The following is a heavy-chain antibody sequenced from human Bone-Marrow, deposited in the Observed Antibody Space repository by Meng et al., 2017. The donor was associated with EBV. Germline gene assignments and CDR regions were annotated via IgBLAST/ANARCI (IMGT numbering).Heavy chain of an antibody. J-gene: IGHJ4*02. CDR2: IHWDDEK. CDR1: GFSLTSGVG. Sequence: QITRKGSGLTLVNPTHTLTLTCTFSGFSLTSGVGVGWIRQPPGKALEWLALIHWDDEKRYSPSLESRLTITKDTSKNVVVLTMTNMDPVDTATYYCARRLRYHNWRFDFLGPGALVTVDS. V-gene: IGHV2-5*02. D-gene: IGHD1-1*01. CDR3: ARRLRYHNWRFDF.